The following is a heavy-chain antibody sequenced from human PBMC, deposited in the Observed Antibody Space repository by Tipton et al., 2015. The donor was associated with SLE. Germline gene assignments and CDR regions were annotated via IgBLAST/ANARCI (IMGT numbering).Heavy chain of an antibody. J-gene: IGHJ6*02. Sequence: QSGPEVKKPGASVKVSCKTSGYTFTDFAVSWVRQAPGQGLEWMGWISSYNGNTNYAGNVQGRVTLTTDTSTNTAYMELRSLRSDDTAVYYCASGDVGLFAHHGMDVWGQGTTVTVSS. D-gene: IGHD3-10*01. V-gene: IGHV1-18*01. CDR1: GYTFTDFA. CDR2: ISSYNGNT. CDR3: ASGDVGLFAHHGMDV.